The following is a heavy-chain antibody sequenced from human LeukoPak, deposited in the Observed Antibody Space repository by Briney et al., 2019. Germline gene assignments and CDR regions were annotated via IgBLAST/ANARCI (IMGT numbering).Heavy chain of an antibody. CDR3: ARGIGIGIVLMVHGNMDV. D-gene: IGHD2-8*01. CDR2: ISAYNGNT. CDR1: GYTFTSYG. V-gene: IGHV1-18*01. J-gene: IGHJ6*03. Sequence: GASVKVSCKASGYTFTSYGISWVRQAPGQGLEWMGWISAYNGNTNYAQKLQGRVTMTTDTSTSTAYMELRSLRSDDTAVYYCARGIGIGIVLMVHGNMDVWGKGTTVTVSS.